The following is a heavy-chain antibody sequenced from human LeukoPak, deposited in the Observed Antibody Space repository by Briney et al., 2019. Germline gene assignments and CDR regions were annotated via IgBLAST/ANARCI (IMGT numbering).Heavy chain of an antibody. D-gene: IGHD3-22*01. CDR2: INPNSGGT. CDR3: ARELTGVDYYDSSGYVYYYYMDV. J-gene: IGHJ6*03. V-gene: IGHV1-2*02. CDR1: GYTFTGYY. Sequence: ASVKVSCKASGYTFTGYYMHWVRQAPGQGLEWMGWINPNSGGTNYAQKFQGRVTMTRDTSISTAYMELSRLRSDDTAVYYCARELTGVDYYDSSGYVYYYYMDVWGKGTTVTVSS.